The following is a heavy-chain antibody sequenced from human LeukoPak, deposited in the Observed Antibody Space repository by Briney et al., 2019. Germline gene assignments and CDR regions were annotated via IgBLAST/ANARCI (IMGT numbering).Heavy chain of an antibody. CDR1: GGSISSGGYY. J-gene: IGHJ5*02. Sequence: SQTLSLTCTVSGGSISSGGYYWSWIRQPPGKGLEWIGYIYHSGSTYYNPSLKSRVTISVDRSKNQFSLKLSSVTAADTAVYYCARGVLRYFDWFPYWFDPWGQGTLVTVSS. D-gene: IGHD3-9*01. CDR2: IYHSGST. CDR3: ARGVLRYFDWFPYWFDP. V-gene: IGHV4-30-2*01.